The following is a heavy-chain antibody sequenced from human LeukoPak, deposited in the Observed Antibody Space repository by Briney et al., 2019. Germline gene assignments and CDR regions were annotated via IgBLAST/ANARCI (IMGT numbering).Heavy chain of an antibody. J-gene: IGHJ6*02. CDR1: GGTFSSYT. CDR2: IIPILGIA. CDR3: ARDQPLYCYYGMDV. Sequence: ASVKVSCKASGGTFSSYTISWVRQAPGQGLEWIGRIIPILGIANYAQKFQGRVTITADKSTSTAYMELSSLRSEDTAVYYCARDQPLYCYYGMDVWGQGTTVTVSS. V-gene: IGHV1-69*04.